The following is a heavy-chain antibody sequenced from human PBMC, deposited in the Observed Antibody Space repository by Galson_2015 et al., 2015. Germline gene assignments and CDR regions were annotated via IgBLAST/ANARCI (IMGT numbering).Heavy chain of an antibody. CDR3: AKEVKGKYIAGVPAKARCDY. J-gene: IGHJ4*02. CDR2: VSGTGGGT. D-gene: IGHD2-2*01. V-gene: IGHV3-23*01. CDR1: GFTFSSYA. Sequence: SLRLSCAASGFTFSSYAMSWVRQAPGKGLEWVSTVSGTGGGTYYADSVKGRFTISRDNSKNTLYLQMNSLRAEDTAVYYCAKEVKGKYIAGVPAKARCDYWGQGTLVTVSS.